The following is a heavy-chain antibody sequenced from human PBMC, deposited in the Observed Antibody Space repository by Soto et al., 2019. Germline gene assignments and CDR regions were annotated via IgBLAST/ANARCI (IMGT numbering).Heavy chain of an antibody. J-gene: IGHJ4*02. D-gene: IGHD6-6*01. CDR1: GGSFSGYY. Sequence: SETLSLTCAVYGGSFSGYYWSWIRQPPGKGLEWIGEINHSGSTNYNPSLKSRVTISVDTSKNQSSLKLSSVTAADTAVYYCARSPRYSSSSGFDYWGQGTLVTVSS. CDR3: ARSPRYSSSSGFDY. V-gene: IGHV4-34*01. CDR2: INHSGST.